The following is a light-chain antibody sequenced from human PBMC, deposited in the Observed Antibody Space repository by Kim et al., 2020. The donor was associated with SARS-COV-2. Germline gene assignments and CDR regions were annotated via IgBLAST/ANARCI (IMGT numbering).Light chain of an antibody. CDR1: QSVSRH. Sequence: SVSQGESATLSCRASQSVSRHLAWYQQKPGQAPRLLISGASTWATGIPARFSGSGSGTEFTLTISSLQSEDFAVYYCQQYNNWPYTFGQGTKLEI. CDR3: QQYNNWPYT. CDR2: GAS. V-gene: IGKV3-15*01. J-gene: IGKJ2*01.